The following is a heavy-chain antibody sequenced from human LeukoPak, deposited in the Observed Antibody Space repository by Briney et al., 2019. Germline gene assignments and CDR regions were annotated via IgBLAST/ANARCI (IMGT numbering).Heavy chain of an antibody. Sequence: PGGSLRLSCAASGFTFSNAWMSWVRQAPGKGLEWIGSIYYSGSTYYNPSLKSRVTISVDTSKNQFSLKLSSVTAADTAVYYCARVIQLWSYYYYMDVWGKGTTVTVSS. D-gene: IGHD5-18*01. J-gene: IGHJ6*03. CDR2: IYYSGST. CDR1: GFTFSNAW. V-gene: IGHV4-4*02. CDR3: ARVIQLWSYYYYMDV.